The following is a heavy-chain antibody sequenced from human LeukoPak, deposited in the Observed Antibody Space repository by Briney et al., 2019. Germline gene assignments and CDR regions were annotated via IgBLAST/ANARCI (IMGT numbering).Heavy chain of an antibody. CDR3: ARQISDYYYYYMDV. D-gene: IGHD3-10*01. CDR1: GGSISSSNYY. J-gene: IGHJ6*03. CDR2: IYYSGTT. Sequence: SETLSLTCTVSGGSISSSNYYWGWIRQPPGKGLEWIGTIYYSGTTYYNPSLESRVTISEDTSKNQFSLTLRSVIAADTAVYYCARQISDYYYYYMDVWGKGTTVTVSS. V-gene: IGHV4-39*01.